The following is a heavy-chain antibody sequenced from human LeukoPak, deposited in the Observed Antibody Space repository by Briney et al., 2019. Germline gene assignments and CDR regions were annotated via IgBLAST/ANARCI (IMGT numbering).Heavy chain of an antibody. CDR3: ARSDSSGYFGFD. CDR2: IKQDGSEK. Sequence: GGSLRLSCAASGFTFSSYAMHWVRQAPGKGLEWVANIKQDGSEKYYVDSVKGRFTISRDNAKNSLYLQMNSLRAEDTAVYYCARSDSSGYFGFDWGQGTLVTVSS. D-gene: IGHD3-22*01. J-gene: IGHJ4*02. V-gene: IGHV3-7*01. CDR1: GFTFSSYA.